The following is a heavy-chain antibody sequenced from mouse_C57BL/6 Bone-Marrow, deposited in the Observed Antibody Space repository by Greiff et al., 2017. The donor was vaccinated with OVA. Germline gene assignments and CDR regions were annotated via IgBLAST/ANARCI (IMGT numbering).Heavy chain of an antibody. Sequence: QVQLQQSGPELVKPGASVKISCKASGYAFSSSWMNWVKQRPGKGLEWIGRIYPGDGDTNYNGKFKGKATLTADKSSSTAYMQLSSLTSEDSAVYFYARSDGYFLDYWGQGTTLTVSS. CDR3: ARSDGYFLDY. D-gene: IGHD2-3*01. V-gene: IGHV1-82*01. CDR1: GYAFSSSW. J-gene: IGHJ2*01. CDR2: IYPGDGDT.